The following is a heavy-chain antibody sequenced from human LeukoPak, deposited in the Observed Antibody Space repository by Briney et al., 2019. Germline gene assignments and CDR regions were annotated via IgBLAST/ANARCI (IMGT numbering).Heavy chain of an antibody. Sequence: GGSLRLSWAAAGFIFSNAWMEWVRQAAGEGLEWVGRIKSKTDGGTTDYAAPVKGRFTISRDDSKNTLYLQMNSLKTEDTAVYYCTTDDAGYWGQGTLVTVSS. CDR3: TTDDAGY. J-gene: IGHJ4*02. CDR1: GFIFSNAW. V-gene: IGHV3-15*01. CDR2: IKSKTDGGTT. D-gene: IGHD6-13*01.